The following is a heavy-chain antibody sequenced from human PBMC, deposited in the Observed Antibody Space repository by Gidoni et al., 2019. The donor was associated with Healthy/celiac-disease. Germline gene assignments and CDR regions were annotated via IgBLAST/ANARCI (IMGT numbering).Heavy chain of an antibody. V-gene: IGHV3-23*01. CDR1: GFTFSSYA. D-gene: IGHD3-22*01. Sequence: EVQLLESGGGLVQPGGSLRLSCAASGFTFSSYAMSWVRQAPGKGLEWVSAMSGSGGSTYYADSVKGRFTISRDNSKNTLYLQMNSLRAEDTAVYYCAKDLRREYYYDSSGYDAFDIWGQGTMVTVSS. CDR3: AKDLRREYYYDSSGYDAFDI. CDR2: MSGSGGST. J-gene: IGHJ3*02.